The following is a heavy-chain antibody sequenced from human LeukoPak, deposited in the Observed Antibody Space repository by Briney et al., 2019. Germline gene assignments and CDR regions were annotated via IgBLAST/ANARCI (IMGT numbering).Heavy chain of an antibody. J-gene: IGHJ4*02. CDR1: GFTFSSYA. Sequence: PGGSLRLSCAASGFTFSSYAMSWVRQAPGKGLEWVANIKHDGSEKYYVDSVKGRFTISRDNAKDSLYLQMNSLRAEDTAVYYCARRYFDYWGQGTLVTVSS. CDR3: ARRYFDY. CDR2: IKHDGSEK. V-gene: IGHV3-7*01.